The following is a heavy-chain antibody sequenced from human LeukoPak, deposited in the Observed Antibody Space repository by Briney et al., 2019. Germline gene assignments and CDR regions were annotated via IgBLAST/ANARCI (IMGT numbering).Heavy chain of an antibody. J-gene: IGHJ4*02. CDR1: GFTVSSNY. Sequence: GGSLRLSCAASGFTVSSNYMSWVRQAPGKGLEWVSVIYSGGSTYYADSVKGRFTISRDNSKNTLYLQMNSLRAEDTAVYYCAKLTGVVAPAAILNYWGQGTLVTVSS. CDR3: AKLTGVVAPAAILNY. CDR2: IYSGGST. V-gene: IGHV3-53*01. D-gene: IGHD2-2*02.